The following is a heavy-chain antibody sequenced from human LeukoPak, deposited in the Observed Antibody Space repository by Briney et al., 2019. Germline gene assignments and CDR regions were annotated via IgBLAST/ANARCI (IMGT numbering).Heavy chain of an antibody. CDR1: GGSISSYY. Sequence: PSETLSLTCTVSGGSISSYYWSCIRQPPGKGLEWIGYIYYSGSTNYNPSLKSRVTISVDTSKNQFSLKLSSVTAADTAVYYCARDRLYCSSTSCFHYFDYWGQGTLVTVSS. J-gene: IGHJ4*02. D-gene: IGHD2-2*01. CDR3: ARDRLYCSSTSCFHYFDY. CDR2: IYYSGST. V-gene: IGHV4-59*01.